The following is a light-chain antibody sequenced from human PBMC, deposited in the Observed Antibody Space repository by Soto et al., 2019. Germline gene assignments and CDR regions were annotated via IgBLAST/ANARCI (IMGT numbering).Light chain of an antibody. CDR1: QTISSH. J-gene: IGKJ1*01. CDR3: QHYNSYSEA. CDR2: AAS. Sequence: DIQMTQSPSSLSASVGDRVIITCRASQTISSHLNWYQQKPGKAPNLLVYAASSLQSGVPSRFTGSGSGTDFTLTISSLQPEDFATYYCQHYNSYSEAFGQGTKVDIK. V-gene: IGKV1-39*01.